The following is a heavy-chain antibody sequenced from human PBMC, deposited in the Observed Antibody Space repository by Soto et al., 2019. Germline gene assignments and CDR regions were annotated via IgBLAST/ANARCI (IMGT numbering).Heavy chain of an antibody. CDR2: IKNKIDGGTT. CDR3: TTDPGSGDNVRG. Sequence: EVQLVESGGGLVKPGGSLRLSCAATGFTFSYAWMSWVRQAPGKGLEWVGRIKNKIDGGTTDYAEPVKGRFIISRDDSENTLYLQMNCLKTEDTEVYYSTTDPGSGDNVRGWGQGTLVTVSS. V-gene: IGHV3-15*01. CDR1: GFTFSYAW. J-gene: IGHJ4*02. D-gene: IGHD3-16*01.